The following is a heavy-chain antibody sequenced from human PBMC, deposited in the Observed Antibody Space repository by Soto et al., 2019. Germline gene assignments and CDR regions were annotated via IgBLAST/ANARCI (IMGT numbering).Heavy chain of an antibody. D-gene: IGHD3-10*01. CDR3: ARHNYGSGSTYFDY. Sequence: PSETLSLTCTVSGGSISSSSYYWGWIRQPPGKGLEWIGSIYYSGSTNYNPSLKSRVTISVDTSKNQFSLKLSSVTAADTAVYYCARHNYGSGSTYFDYWGQGTLVTVSS. V-gene: IGHV4-39*01. CDR1: GGSISSSSYY. J-gene: IGHJ4*02. CDR2: IYYSGST.